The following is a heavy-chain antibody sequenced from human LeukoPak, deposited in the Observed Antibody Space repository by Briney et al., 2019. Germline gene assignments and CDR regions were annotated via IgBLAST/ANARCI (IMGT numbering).Heavy chain of an antibody. CDR2: INAGGDDT. V-gene: IGHV3-23*01. CDR3: AKSPWGGDYFDY. J-gene: IGHJ4*02. CDR1: GFTFTSYA. D-gene: IGHD3-16*01. Sequence: GVSLRLSCVASGFTFTSYAMSWVRQAPGKGLEWVSGINAGGDDTYYADSVKGRFTISRDNSKNTLYLQMNTLRAEDTAVYYCAKSPWGGDYFDYWGQGTLVTVSS.